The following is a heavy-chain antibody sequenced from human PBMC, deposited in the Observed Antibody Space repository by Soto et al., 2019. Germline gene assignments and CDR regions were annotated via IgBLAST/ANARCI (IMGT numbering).Heavy chain of an antibody. CDR3: ARVAIAAAGLNWFDP. CDR1: GGSISSYY. J-gene: IGHJ5*02. D-gene: IGHD6-13*01. CDR2: IYYSGST. Sequence: PSETLSLTCTVSGGSISSYYWSWIRQPPGKGLEWIGYIYYSGSTNYNPSLKSRVTISVDTSKNQFSLKLSSVTAADTAVYYCARVAIAAAGLNWFDPWGQGTLVTVSS. V-gene: IGHV4-59*01.